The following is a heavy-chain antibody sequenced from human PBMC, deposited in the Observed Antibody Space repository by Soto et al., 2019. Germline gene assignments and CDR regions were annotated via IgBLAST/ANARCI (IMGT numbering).Heavy chain of an antibody. CDR3: ARGVYGSGNYYTGPSAFDI. J-gene: IGHJ3*02. V-gene: IGHV1-69*06. Sequence: QVQLEQSGAEVKKPGSSVTVSCKASGGTLSDHGVAWLRQAPGQGLEWMGGTIPVFNTAKYAQTFQGRVTVTADKVTNIAYMELSSLRSEDTAFYFCARGVYGSGNYYTGPSAFDIWGQGTMVIVSS. D-gene: IGHD3-10*01. CDR1: GGTLSDHG. CDR2: TIPVFNTA.